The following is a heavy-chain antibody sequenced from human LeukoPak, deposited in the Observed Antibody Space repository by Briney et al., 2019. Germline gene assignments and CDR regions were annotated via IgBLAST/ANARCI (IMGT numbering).Heavy chain of an antibody. CDR3: TEAAAAGIDYYYYYYMDV. CDR1: GFTFGDYA. Sequence: GGSLRLSCTASGFTFGDYAMSWFRQAPGKGLEWVGFIRSKAHGGTTEYAASVKGRFTISRDDSKSIAYLQMNSLKTEDTAVYYCTEAAAAGIDYYYYYYMDVWGKGTTVTVSS. D-gene: IGHD6-13*01. CDR2: IRSKAHGGTT. V-gene: IGHV3-49*03. J-gene: IGHJ6*03.